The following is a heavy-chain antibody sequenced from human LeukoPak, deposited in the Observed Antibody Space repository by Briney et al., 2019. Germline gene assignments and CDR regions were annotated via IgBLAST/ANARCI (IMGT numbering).Heavy chain of an antibody. CDR3: ARGLRTGTTGECAFDI. CDR1: GGSFSGYY. CDR2: INHSGSI. J-gene: IGHJ3*02. D-gene: IGHD1-1*01. Sequence: SETLSLTCAVYGGSFSGYYWSWIRQPPGKGLEWIGEINHSGSINYNPSLKSRVTISVDTSKNQFSLKLSSVTAADTAVYYCARGLRTGTTGECAFDIWGQGTMVTVSS. V-gene: IGHV4-34*01.